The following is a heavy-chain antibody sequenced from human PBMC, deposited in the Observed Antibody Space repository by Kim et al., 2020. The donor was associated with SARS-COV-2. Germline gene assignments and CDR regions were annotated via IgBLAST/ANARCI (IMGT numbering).Heavy chain of an antibody. Sequence: GGSLRLSCAASGFTFSSYGMHWVRQAPGKGLEWVAVIWDDGSNKYYADSVKGRFTISRDNSKNTLYLQMNSLRAEDTAVYYCARAGGGGSSSVFDYWGQGTLVTVSS. D-gene: IGHD6-6*01. CDR1: GFTFSSYG. V-gene: IGHV3-33*01. J-gene: IGHJ4*02. CDR2: IWDDGSNK. CDR3: ARAGGGGSSSVFDY.